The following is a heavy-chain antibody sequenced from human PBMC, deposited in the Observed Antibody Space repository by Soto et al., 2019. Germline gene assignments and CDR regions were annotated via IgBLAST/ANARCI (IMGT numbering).Heavy chain of an antibody. J-gene: IGHJ6*04. CDR1: GGSFNSISNHY. D-gene: IGHD3-10*01. CDR2: ISNSGYT. V-gene: IGHV4-4*08. CDR3: TTQGFGILHGLVDV. Sequence: QVQLQASGPGLVRPSETLSLTCTFSGGSFNSISNHYCSWIRQPPGKGLEWIGYISNSGYTSYNPSLRSRLSLYVDTSKDQVSLKLASVTAADTAVYYCTTQGFGILHGLVDVWGSGTTVTVSS.